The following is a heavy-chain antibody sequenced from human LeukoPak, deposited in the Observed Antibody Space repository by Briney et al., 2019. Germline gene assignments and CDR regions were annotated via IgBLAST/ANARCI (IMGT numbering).Heavy chain of an antibody. Sequence: SETLSLTCAVSGYSISSGYYWGWIRQPPGKGLEWVGSVYHTGNTYYNPYLKSRVTISVDTSKNQFSLKLSSVTAADTALYYCARDQPYFDSWGQGALVTVSS. J-gene: IGHJ4*02. CDR3: ARDQPYFDS. CDR2: VYHTGNT. V-gene: IGHV4-38-2*02. CDR1: GYSISSGYY.